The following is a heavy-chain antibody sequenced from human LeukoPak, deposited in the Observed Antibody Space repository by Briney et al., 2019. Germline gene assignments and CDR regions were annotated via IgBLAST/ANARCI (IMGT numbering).Heavy chain of an antibody. CDR3: ARGVVGATTPMDY. V-gene: IGHV1-2*06. J-gene: IGHJ4*02. CDR2: INPNSGGT. CDR1: GYTFTGYY. D-gene: IGHD1-26*01. Sequence: ASVKVSCKASGYTFTGYYMHWVRQAPGQGLEWMGRINPNSGGTNYAQKFQGRVTMTRDTSISTAYMELSRLRSEDTAVYYCARGVVGATTPMDYWGQGTLVTVSS.